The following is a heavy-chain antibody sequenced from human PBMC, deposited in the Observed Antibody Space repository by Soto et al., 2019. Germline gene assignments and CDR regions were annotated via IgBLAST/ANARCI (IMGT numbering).Heavy chain of an antibody. Sequence: EVQLLESGGGLVQPGGSLRLSCVASGFTFSSYAMSWVRQAPGKGLEWVSAIIGSGGSTYYADSVKGRFTISRDNSKITLYLQRNSLRAEDTAVFYCAKAPVPDYGAYGSWVFQHWGQGTLVTVSS. CDR2: IIGSGGST. CDR1: GFTFSSYA. V-gene: IGHV3-23*01. D-gene: IGHD4-17*01. J-gene: IGHJ1*01. CDR3: AKAPVPDYGAYGSWVFQH.